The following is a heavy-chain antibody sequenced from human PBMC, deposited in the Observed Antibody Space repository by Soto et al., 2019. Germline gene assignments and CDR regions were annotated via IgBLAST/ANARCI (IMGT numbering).Heavy chain of an antibody. Sequence: SETLSLTCTVSGASMSSGGYYWTWIRQSPGKGLEWIGDIYHSGSTYYNPSLESRVAISVDTSKNQFSLKLSSVTAADTAVYYCARHNYDSSGYYHYYYGMDVWGQGTTVTVSS. CDR1: GASMSSGGYY. V-gene: IGHV4-39*01. J-gene: IGHJ6*02. CDR3: ARHNYDSSGYYHYYYGMDV. CDR2: IYHSGST. D-gene: IGHD3-22*01.